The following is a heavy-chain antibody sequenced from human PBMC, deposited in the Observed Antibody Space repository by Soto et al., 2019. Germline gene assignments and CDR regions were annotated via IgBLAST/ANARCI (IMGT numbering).Heavy chain of an antibody. D-gene: IGHD3-3*01. CDR3: TKRRNVLRFLEWSSGMEV. V-gene: IGHV3-30*18. J-gene: IGHJ6*02. Sequence: GGSLRLSCAASGFTFSNYGMHWVRQAPGKGLEWVAFISDDGSNKYYADSMKGRFTMSRDNSKSTLYLQMSSLRVEDTAVYYCTKRRNVLRFLEWSSGMEVWGQGTTVTVSS. CDR1: GFTFSNYG. CDR2: ISDDGSNK.